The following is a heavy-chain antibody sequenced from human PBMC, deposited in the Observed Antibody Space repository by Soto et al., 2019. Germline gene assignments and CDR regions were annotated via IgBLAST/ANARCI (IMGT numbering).Heavy chain of an antibody. D-gene: IGHD3-3*01. CDR3: TKRRNVLRFLEWSSGMEV. V-gene: IGHV3-30*18. J-gene: IGHJ6*02. Sequence: GGSLRLSCAASGFTFSNYGMHWVRQAPGKGLEWVAFISDDGSNKYYADSMKGRFTMSRDNSKSTLYLQMSSLRVEDTAVYYCTKRRNVLRFLEWSSGMEVWGQGTTVTVSS. CDR1: GFTFSNYG. CDR2: ISDDGSNK.